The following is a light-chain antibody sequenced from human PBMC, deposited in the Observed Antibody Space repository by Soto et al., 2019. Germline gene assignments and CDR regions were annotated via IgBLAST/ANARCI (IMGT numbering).Light chain of an antibody. CDR3: QQSYSTPIT. CDR2: DAS. CDR1: QSISSW. V-gene: IGKV1-39*01. J-gene: IGKJ3*01. Sequence: DIQMTQSPSTLSASVGDRVTITCRASQSISSWLDWYQQKPGKAPKLLIYDASSLEGGVPSRFSGSGSGTDFTLTISSLQPEDFATYYCQQSYSTPITFGPGTKVDIK.